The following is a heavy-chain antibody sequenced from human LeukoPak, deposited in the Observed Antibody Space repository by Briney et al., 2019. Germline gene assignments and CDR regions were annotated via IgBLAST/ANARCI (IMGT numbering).Heavy chain of an antibody. V-gene: IGHV4-39*01. D-gene: IGHD6-19*01. CDR3: ARHSSGWFRGDY. CDR1: GGSISSSSYY. J-gene: IGHJ4*02. CDR2: IYYSGST. Sequence: PSETLSLTXTVSGGSISSSSYYWGWIRQPPGKGLEWIGSIYYSGSTYYNPSLKSRVTISVDTSKNQFSLKLSSVTAADTAVYYCARHSSGWFRGDYWGQGTLVTVSS.